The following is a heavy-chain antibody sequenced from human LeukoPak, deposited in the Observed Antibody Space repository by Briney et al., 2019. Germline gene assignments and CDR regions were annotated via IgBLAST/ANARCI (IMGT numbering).Heavy chain of an antibody. CDR2: ISSSGSTI. CDR1: GFTFSSYE. CDR3: AKDLRSSADSKMGAADY. D-gene: IGHD1-26*01. J-gene: IGHJ4*02. Sequence: GGSLRLSCAASGFTFSSYEMNWVRQAPGKGLEWVSYISSSGSTIYYADSVKGRFTFSRDSSKNTLYLQMNSLRAEDTAVYYCAKDLRSSADSKMGAADYWGQGTLVTVSS. V-gene: IGHV3-48*03.